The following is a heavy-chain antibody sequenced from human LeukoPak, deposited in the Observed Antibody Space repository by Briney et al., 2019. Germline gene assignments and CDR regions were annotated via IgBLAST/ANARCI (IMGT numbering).Heavy chain of an antibody. J-gene: IGHJ4*02. V-gene: IGHV4-59*08. Sequence: SETLSLTCTVSGGSISSYYYSWIRQPPGKGLELIGYMYYSGSTNYNPSLKSRVTISVDTSKNQFSLKLSSVTAADTAVYYCVRSSTYHLFDDWGQGTLVTVSS. D-gene: IGHD2-15*01. CDR3: VRSSTYHLFDD. CDR2: MYYSGST. CDR1: GGSISSYY.